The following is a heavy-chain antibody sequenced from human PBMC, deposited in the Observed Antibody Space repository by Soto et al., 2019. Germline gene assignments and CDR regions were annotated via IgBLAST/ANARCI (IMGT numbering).Heavy chain of an antibody. V-gene: IGHV3-48*02. J-gene: IGHJ5*02. Sequence: EVQLVESGGGLVQPGGSLRLSCAASGFTFSSYSMNWVRQAPGKGLEWVSYISSSSSTICYPDSVTGRFTISRDKAENSLYLQMTRLRDEDTAVYYCAREGGNLNWFDPWGQGTLVTVSS. CDR1: GFTFSSYS. CDR2: ISSSSSTI. CDR3: AREGGNLNWFDP. D-gene: IGHD1-26*01.